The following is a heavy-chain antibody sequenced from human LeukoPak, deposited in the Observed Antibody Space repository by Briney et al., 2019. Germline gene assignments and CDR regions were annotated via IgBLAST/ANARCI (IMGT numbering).Heavy chain of an antibody. Sequence: ASVKVSCKASGYTFTNYGVSWVRQAPGQGLEWMGWISPNSGDTDIAQKFQGRITMTRDTSIATSYMEVDSLTSDDTAVYYCARESACGTTNCLAPADWLDPWGQGTLVIVSS. CDR1: GYTFTNYG. D-gene: IGHD2-2*01. CDR2: ISPNSGDT. V-gene: IGHV1-2*02. CDR3: ARESACGTTNCLAPADWLDP. J-gene: IGHJ5*02.